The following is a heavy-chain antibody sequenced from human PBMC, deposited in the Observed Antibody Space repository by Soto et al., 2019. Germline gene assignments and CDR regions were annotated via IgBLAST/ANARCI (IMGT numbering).Heavy chain of an antibody. CDR1: AGSISRYY. CDR2: ISYTVDA. J-gene: IGHJ4*02. D-gene: IGHD5-18*01. Sequence: SETLSLTCSVSAGSISRYYWGWVRQSPGEGLEWIAHISYTVDASYNPSLKSRVTISLDTSKNQIALRLMSVTAADTAVYYCVGSLMSRAMESFDYWGQGTLVTVSS. V-gene: IGHV4-59*01. CDR3: VGSLMSRAMESFDY.